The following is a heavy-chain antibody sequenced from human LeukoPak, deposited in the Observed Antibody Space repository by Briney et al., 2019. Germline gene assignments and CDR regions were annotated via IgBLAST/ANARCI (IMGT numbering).Heavy chain of an antibody. CDR3: ARDTSRVGATGFDY. V-gene: IGHV4-59*01. Sequence: SETLSLTCTVSGGSISSYYWSWIRQPPGKGLEWIGYIYYSGSTNYNPSLKSRVTISVDTSKNQFSLKLSSVTAADTAVYYCARDTSRVGATGFDYWGRGTLVTVSS. CDR2: IYYSGST. CDR1: GGSISSYY. D-gene: IGHD1-26*01. J-gene: IGHJ4*02.